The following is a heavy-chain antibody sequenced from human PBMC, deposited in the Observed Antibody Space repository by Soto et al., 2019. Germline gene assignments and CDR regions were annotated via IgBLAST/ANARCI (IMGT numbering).Heavy chain of an antibody. J-gene: IGHJ6*02. V-gene: IGHV1-69*02. CDR2: IIPILGIA. Sequence: QVQLVQSGAEVKKPGSSVKVSCKASGGTFSSYTISWVRQAPGQGLEWMGRIIPILGIANYAQKFQGRVTITADKSTSTAYMELSSLRSEDTAVYYCAVRDGIAVARGMDVWGQGTTVTVSS. CDR1: GGTFSSYT. D-gene: IGHD6-19*01. CDR3: AVRDGIAVARGMDV.